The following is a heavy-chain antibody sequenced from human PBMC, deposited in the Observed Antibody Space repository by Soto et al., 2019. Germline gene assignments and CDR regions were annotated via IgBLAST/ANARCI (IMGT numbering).Heavy chain of an antibody. Sequence: QGLLVESGGGVVQPGRSLRLSCAASGFTFSRYGMHWVRQAPGKGLEWVAVISHDGSNKNYADTVKGRFTISRDNSENTLYLQMNSLRAEDTAVYYCAKVPHDYYDSSGYLVYPFDIWGQGTMVTVSS. J-gene: IGHJ3*02. V-gene: IGHV3-30*18. CDR2: ISHDGSNK. D-gene: IGHD3-22*01. CDR3: AKVPHDYYDSSGYLVYPFDI. CDR1: GFTFSRYG.